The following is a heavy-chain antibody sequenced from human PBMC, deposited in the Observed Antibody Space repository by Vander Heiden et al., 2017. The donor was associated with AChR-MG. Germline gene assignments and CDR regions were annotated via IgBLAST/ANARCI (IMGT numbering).Heavy chain of an antibody. CDR3: ARRNTGMTTVTTDDAFDI. D-gene: IGHD4-17*01. CDR2: IYYSGST. CDR1: GGSISSSSYY. Sequence: QLQLQESGPGLVKPSETPSPTCTVSGGSISSSSYYGGWIRQPPEKGLEWIGSIYYSGSTYYNPSLKSRVTISVDTSKNQFSLKLSSVTAADTAVYYCARRNTGMTTVTTDDAFDIWCQGTMVTVSS. V-gene: IGHV4-39*01. J-gene: IGHJ3*02.